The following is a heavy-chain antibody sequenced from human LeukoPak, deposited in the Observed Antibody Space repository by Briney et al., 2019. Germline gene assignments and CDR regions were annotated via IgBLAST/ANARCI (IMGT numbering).Heavy chain of an antibody. D-gene: IGHD3-10*01. CDR3: ARDPGYYGSGTRGAFDY. Sequence: SETLSLTCAVSGRSITSGGYSWSWIRQTPGKGLEWIGYIYYSGSTYYNPSLQSRVTISADTSKNHFCLKLSSVTAADTAVYYCARDPGYYGSGTRGAFDYWGQGTLVTVSS. CDR1: GRSITSGGYS. CDR2: IYYSGST. J-gene: IGHJ4*02. V-gene: IGHV4-30-4*07.